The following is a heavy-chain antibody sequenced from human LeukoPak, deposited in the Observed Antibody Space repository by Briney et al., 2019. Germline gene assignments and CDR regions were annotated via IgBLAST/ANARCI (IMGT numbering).Heavy chain of an antibody. D-gene: IGHD6-13*01. J-gene: IGHJ4*02. V-gene: IGHV3-30*02. CDR2: IRYNGNNQ. Sequence: GGSLRLSCAASGFTFSSYGMHWVRQAPGKGLEWVAFIRYNGNNQYYADSVKGRFTISRDNSKNTLYLQMNSLRAEDTAVYYCARSLAAAGIDYWGQGTLVTVSS. CDR1: GFTFSSYG. CDR3: ARSLAAAGIDY.